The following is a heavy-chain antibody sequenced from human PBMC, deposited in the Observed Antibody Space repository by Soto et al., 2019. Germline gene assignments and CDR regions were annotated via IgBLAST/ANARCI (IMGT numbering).Heavy chain of an antibody. CDR2: INHSGST. V-gene: IGHV4-34*01. CDR3: ARDKITGLFDY. CDR1: GGSISNYY. Sequence: PSETLSLTCTVSGGSISNYYWNWIRQPPGTGLEWIGEINHSGSTNYNPSLKSRVTISVDTSKNQFSLKLTSVTAADTAVYYCARDKITGLFDYWGQGTLVTVSS. D-gene: IGHD2-8*02. J-gene: IGHJ4*02.